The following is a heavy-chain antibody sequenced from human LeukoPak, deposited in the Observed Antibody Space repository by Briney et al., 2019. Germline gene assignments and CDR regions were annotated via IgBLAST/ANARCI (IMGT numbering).Heavy chain of an antibody. Sequence: GGTLRLSCAASGFTFSSYGMSWVRQAPGKGLEWVSAISGSGGSTYYADSVKGRFTISRDNSKNTLYLQMNSLRAEDTAVYYCAKSPRVYSSGWYDFDYWGQGNLVTVSS. CDR3: AKSPRVYSSGWYDFDY. D-gene: IGHD6-19*01. CDR2: ISGSGGST. J-gene: IGHJ4*02. V-gene: IGHV3-23*01. CDR1: GFTFSSYG.